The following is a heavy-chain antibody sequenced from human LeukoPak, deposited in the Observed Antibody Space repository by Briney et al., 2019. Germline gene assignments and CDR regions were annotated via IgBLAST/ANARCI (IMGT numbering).Heavy chain of an antibody. D-gene: IGHD1-1*01. CDR2: ISNDGTNK. V-gene: IGHV3-30-3*01. J-gene: IGHJ4*02. Sequence: PGGSLRLSCAASGFPFSSYAMHWVRQAPGRGLEGVAVISNDGTNKYYAGSVKGRFTISRDNSKNTLYLQMNSLRPEDSAVYYCARDPVSIALQINSDYWGQGTLVTVSS. CDR1: GFPFSSYA. CDR3: ARDPVSIALQINSDY.